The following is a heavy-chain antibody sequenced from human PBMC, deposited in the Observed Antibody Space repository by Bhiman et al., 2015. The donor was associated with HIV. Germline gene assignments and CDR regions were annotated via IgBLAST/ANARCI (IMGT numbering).Heavy chain of an antibody. J-gene: IGHJ3*02. CDR2: ISWNRDSI. CDR1: GFTFDDYA. D-gene: IGHD1-26*01. CDR3: AKDIGFGYSGSYGDAFDI. Sequence: EVQLVESGGGLVQPGRSLRLSCAASGFTFDDYAMHWVRQAPGKGLEWVSGISWNRDSIGYADSVKGRFTISRDNAKNSLYLQMNSLRAEDTALYYCAKDIGFGYSGSYGDAFDIWGQGTMVTVSS. V-gene: IGHV3-9*01.